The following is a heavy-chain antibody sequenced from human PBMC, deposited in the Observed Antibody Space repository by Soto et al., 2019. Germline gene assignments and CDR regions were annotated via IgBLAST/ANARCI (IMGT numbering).Heavy chain of an antibody. Sequence: QVQLQESGPGLVKPSETLSLTCIVSGASISGYYWSWVRQPAGKGLEWIGRFYTSGSANTNYNPSLKSRVTMSVHTSKNHFPLKMTSVTAADTAVYYCVRESGGGGYCSGRSCYGMDVWGKGTTVTVSS. J-gene: IGHJ6*04. D-gene: IGHD2-15*01. CDR1: GASISGYY. CDR3: VRESGGGGYCSGRSCYGMDV. CDR2: FYTSGSANT. V-gene: IGHV4-4*07.